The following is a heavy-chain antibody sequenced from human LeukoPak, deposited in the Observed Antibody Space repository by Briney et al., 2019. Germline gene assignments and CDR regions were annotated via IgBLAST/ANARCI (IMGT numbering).Heavy chain of an antibody. J-gene: IGHJ4*02. CDR1: GGSISSSSYY. V-gene: IGHV4-39*07. Sequence: SETLSLTCTVSGGSISSSSYYWGWIRQPPRKGLEWIGSIYYSGGTYYNPSLKSRVTISVDTSKNQFSLKLSSVTAADTAVYYCARGYYDSSGPYDYWGQGTLVTVSS. D-gene: IGHD3-22*01. CDR2: IYYSGGT. CDR3: ARGYYDSSGPYDY.